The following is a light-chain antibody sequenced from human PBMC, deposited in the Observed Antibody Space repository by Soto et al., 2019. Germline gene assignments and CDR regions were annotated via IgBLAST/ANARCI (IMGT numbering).Light chain of an antibody. J-gene: IGLJ2*01. CDR3: SSYAGSNNFVV. Sequence: QSALTQPPSASGSPGQSVTISCIETSSDVGGYNYVSWYQQHPGKAPKLMIYEVSKRPSGVPDRFSGSKSGNTASLTVSGLQAKDEADYYCSSYAGSNNFVVFGGGTKLTVL. CDR1: SSDVGGYNY. V-gene: IGLV2-8*01. CDR2: EVS.